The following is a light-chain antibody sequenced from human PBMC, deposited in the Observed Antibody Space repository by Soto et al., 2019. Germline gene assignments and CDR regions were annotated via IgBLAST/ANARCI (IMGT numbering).Light chain of an antibody. J-gene: IGKJ4*01. Sequence: DVQMTQSPSTLSASVGDRVTITCRASQNISPWLAWYQQKPGRAPELLIYRVSTLRSGVPSRFSGSGSGTEFTLTISSLQPHDFATYYCQNYNTHFGGWTKVDI. CDR3: QNYNTH. CDR1: QNISPW. V-gene: IGKV1-5*03. CDR2: RVS.